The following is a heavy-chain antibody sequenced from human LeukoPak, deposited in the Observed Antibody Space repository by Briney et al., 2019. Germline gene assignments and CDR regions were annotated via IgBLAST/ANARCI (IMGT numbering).Heavy chain of an antibody. CDR3: ARWGEASALRVHAFDI. J-gene: IGHJ3*02. CDR2: GHYSGST. Sequence: SETLSLTCTVSGDSISSYYWNWIRQSPGKGLEWIGYGHYSGSTNYNPSLKSRVTFSVDTSKNQFSLKLSSVTAADTAVYYCARWGEASALRVHAFDIWGQGTMVTVSS. CDR1: GDSISSYY. D-gene: IGHD3-10*01. V-gene: IGHV4-59*01.